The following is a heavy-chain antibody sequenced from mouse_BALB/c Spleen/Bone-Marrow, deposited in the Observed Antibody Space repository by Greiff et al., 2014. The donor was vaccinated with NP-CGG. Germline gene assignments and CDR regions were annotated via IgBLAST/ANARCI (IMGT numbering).Heavy chain of an antibody. D-gene: IGHD1-2*01. CDR1: GFSFSRYS. CDR3: ARNIHITTWMDY. J-gene: IGHJ4*01. Sequence: VKLMESGPGLVAPSQSLSITCTVSGFSFSRYSVHWVRQPPGKGLEWLGMIWGGGSTDYNSALKSRLSISKDNSKSQVFLKMNSLQTDDTAMYYCARNIHITTWMDYWGQGTSVTVSS. V-gene: IGHV2-6-4*01. CDR2: IWGGGST.